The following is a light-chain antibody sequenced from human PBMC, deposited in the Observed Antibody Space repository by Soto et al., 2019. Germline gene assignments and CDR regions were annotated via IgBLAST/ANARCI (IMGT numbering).Light chain of an antibody. CDR2: GAS. J-gene: IGKJ5*01. CDR1: QSVSSSY. V-gene: IGKV3-20*01. Sequence: VVTQTPGALSLSPGEVATLSCRPSQSVSSSYLAWYQQKPGQAPRLLIYGASRRATGIPDRFSGSASGTDFTLTISRLEPEDFAVYFCQQYSDLPMTFGQGTRLEIK. CDR3: QQYSDLPMT.